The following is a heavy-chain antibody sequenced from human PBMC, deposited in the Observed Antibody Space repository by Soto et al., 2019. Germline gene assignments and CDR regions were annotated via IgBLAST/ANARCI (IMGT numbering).Heavy chain of an antibody. V-gene: IGHV3-30*18. J-gene: IGHJ6*02. CDR2: ISYDGNYI. CDR1: GFDFSSYS. D-gene: IGHD3-16*01. CDR3: AKGILSATIGPYAMDV. Sequence: GGSLRLSCDASGFDFSSYSMHWVRQAPGKGLEWVGVISYDGNYIYYADSVKGRFTISRDNSKNTLYVQVNSLRPEDTAVYYCAKGILSATIGPYAMDVWGQGTTVTVSS.